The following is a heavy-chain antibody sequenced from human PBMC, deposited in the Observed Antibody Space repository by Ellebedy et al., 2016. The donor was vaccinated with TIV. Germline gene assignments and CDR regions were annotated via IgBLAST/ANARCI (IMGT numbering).Heavy chain of an antibody. V-gene: IGHV3-30-3*01. J-gene: IGHJ2*01. CDR2: ISYDGSNK. Sequence: GESLKISCSAPGFTFSTYVMHWVRQAPGKGLEWMAVISYDGSNKYSGDSVRGRFTISRDNSNNTLYLQMNSLRPEDTALYYCARGHDVAASGTWYFDVWGRGTLVTVSS. CDR3: ARGHDVAASGTWYFDV. D-gene: IGHD6-13*01. CDR1: GFTFSTYV.